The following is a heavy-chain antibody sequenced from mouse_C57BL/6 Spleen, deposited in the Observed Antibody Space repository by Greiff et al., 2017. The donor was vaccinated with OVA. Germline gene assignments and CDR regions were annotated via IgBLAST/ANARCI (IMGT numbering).Heavy chain of an antibody. D-gene: IGHD3-3*01. Sequence: EVKLMESGPELVKPGASVKIPCKASGYTFTDYNMDWVKQSHGKSLEWIGDINPNNGGTIYNQKFKGKATLTVDKSSSTAYMELRSLTSEDTAVYYCARGTLAMDYWGQGTSVTVSS. J-gene: IGHJ4*01. V-gene: IGHV1-18*01. CDR1: GYTFTDYN. CDR2: INPNNGGT. CDR3: ARGTLAMDY.